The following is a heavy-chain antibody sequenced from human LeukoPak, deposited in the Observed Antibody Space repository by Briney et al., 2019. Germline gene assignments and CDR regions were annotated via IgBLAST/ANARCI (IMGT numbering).Heavy chain of an antibody. CDR1: GYXFTSYW. J-gene: IGHJ5*02. CDR2: IYPGDSDT. D-gene: IGHD2-15*01. CDR3: ARRGTYCSGGSCYSAYNWFDP. V-gene: IGHV5-51*01. Sequence: GESLKISCNGSGYXFTSYWICWVRQMPGKGLEWMGIIYPGDSDTRYSPSFQGQVTISADKSISTAYLQWSSLKASDTAMYYCARRGTYCSGGSCYSAYNWFDPWGQGTLVTVSS.